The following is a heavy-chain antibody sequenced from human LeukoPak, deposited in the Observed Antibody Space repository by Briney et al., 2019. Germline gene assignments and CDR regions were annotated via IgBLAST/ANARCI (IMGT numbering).Heavy chain of an antibody. V-gene: IGHV1-69*04. CDR3: ARSWGTYDILTGGPGRNSYYFDY. CDR1: GGTFSSYA. Sequence: ASVKVSCKASGGTFSSYAISWVRQAPGQGLEWMGRIIPILGIANYAQKFQGRVTITADKSTSTAYMELSSLRSEDTAVYYCARSWGTYDILTGGPGRNSYYFDYWGQGTLVTVSS. CDR2: IIPILGIA. J-gene: IGHJ4*02. D-gene: IGHD3-9*01.